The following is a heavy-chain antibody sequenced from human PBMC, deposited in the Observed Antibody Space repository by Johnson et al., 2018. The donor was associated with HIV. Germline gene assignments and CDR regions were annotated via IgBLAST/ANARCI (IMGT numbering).Heavy chain of an antibody. CDR1: GFTFSSNY. CDR2: IYTGGST. Sequence: VQLVESGGGLVQPGGSLRLSCAASGFTFSSNYMSWVRQAPGRGLEWVSIIYTGGSTYYADSVKGRFTISRDNSKNTLYLQMNNLRAEDTAVYYCSYIFVDTDMDKTTTDAFDIWGQGTMVTVSS. J-gene: IGHJ3*02. D-gene: IGHD5-18*01. V-gene: IGHV3-66*02. CDR3: SYIFVDTDMDKTTTDAFDI.